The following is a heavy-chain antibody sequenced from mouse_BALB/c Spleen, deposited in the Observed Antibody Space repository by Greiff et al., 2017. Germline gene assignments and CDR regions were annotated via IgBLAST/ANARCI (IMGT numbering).Heavy chain of an antibody. Sequence: VKLMESGPGLVAPSQSLSITCTVSGFSLTSYGVHWVRQPPGKGLEWLGVIWAGGSTNYNSALMSRLSISKDNSKSQVFLKMNSLQTDDTAMYYCAREGPGARFAYWGQGTLVTVSA. CDR3: AREGPGARFAY. V-gene: IGHV2-9*02. CDR1: GFSLTSYG. J-gene: IGHJ3*01. CDR2: IWAGGST.